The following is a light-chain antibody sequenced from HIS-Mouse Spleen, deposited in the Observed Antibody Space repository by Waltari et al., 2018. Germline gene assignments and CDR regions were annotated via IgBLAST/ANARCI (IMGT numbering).Light chain of an antibody. V-gene: IGLV2-14*03. J-gene: IGLJ3*02. CDR3: SSYTSSSTWV. Sequence: QSALTQPASVSGSPVQSITISCTGTSSAVGGFNYFSWYQQHPGKAPKLMIYDVSNRPSGVSNRFSGSKSGNTASLTISGLQAEDEADYYCSSYTSSSTWVFGGGTKLTVL. CDR1: SSAVGGFNY. CDR2: DVS.